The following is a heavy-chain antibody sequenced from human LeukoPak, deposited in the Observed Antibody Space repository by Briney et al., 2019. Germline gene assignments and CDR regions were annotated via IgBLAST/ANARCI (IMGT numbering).Heavy chain of an antibody. CDR3: ARGPPSYYNH. J-gene: IGHJ5*02. D-gene: IGHD3-22*01. CDR2: IDYSGGT. V-gene: IGHV4-59*01. Sequence: SETLSLTCTVCSSSITSYNWNWNRQPPGEGLEWIGNIDYSGGTNYNPSLKSRVTISVDTSKNQISLKLRSVTAADTAIYYCARGPPSYYNHWGQGTLVTVSS. CDR1: SSSITSYN.